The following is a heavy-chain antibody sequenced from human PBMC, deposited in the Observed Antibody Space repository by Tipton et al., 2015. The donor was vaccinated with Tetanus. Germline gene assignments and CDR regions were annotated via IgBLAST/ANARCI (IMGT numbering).Heavy chain of an antibody. D-gene: IGHD6-25*01. CDR3: ARDSSGWGRN. V-gene: IGHV3-23*01. CDR2: ISWNSAII. J-gene: IGHJ4*02. Sequence: SWIRQFPGKGLEWVSGISWNSAIIGYADSVKGRFTISRDNSKNTLYLQMNSLRAEDTAVYYCARDSSGWGRNWGQGTLVTVSS.